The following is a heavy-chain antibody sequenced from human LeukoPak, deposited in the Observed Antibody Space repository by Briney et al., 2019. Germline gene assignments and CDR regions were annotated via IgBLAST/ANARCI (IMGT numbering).Heavy chain of an antibody. D-gene: IGHD6-25*01. CDR2: STGTGYST. J-gene: IGHJ3*02. Sequence: PGGSLRLSCAASEFTFSNYAMSWVRQAPGKGLEWVSGSTGTGYSTYYADSVKGRFTISRDNSKNTLYLQMNSLRAEDTAVYYCVKEKRDIWGQGTMVTVSS. CDR1: EFTFSNYA. CDR3: VKEKRDI. V-gene: IGHV3-23*01.